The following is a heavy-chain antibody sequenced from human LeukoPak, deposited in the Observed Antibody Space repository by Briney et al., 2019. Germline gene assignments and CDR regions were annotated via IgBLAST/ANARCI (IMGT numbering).Heavy chain of an antibody. CDR3: ARAYYYDSSGYSEYYFDY. V-gene: IGHV1-69*13. CDR2: IIPIFGTA. Sequence: ASVKVSCKASGDTFTKYAISWVRQAPGQGLEWMGGIIPIFGTANYAQKFQGRVTITADESTSTAYMELSSLRSEDTAVYYCARAYYYDSSGYSEYYFDYWGQGTLVTVSS. CDR1: GDTFTKYA. J-gene: IGHJ4*02. D-gene: IGHD3-22*01.